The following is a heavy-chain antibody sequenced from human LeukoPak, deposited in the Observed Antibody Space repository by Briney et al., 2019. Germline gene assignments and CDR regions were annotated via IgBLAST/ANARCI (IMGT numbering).Heavy chain of an antibody. Sequence: GGSLRLSCAASGFTFSSYAMSWVRQAPGKGLEWVSAISGSGGSTYYADSVKGRFTISRDNSKNTLYLQMNSLRAEDTAVYYCAKGRCSSTSCYAGGYFDYWGQGTLVTVPS. CDR3: AKGRCSSTSCYAGGYFDY. CDR2: ISGSGGST. CDR1: GFTFSSYA. J-gene: IGHJ4*02. D-gene: IGHD2-2*01. V-gene: IGHV3-23*01.